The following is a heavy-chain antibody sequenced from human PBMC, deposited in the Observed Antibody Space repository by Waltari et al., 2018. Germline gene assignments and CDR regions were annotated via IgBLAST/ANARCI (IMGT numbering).Heavy chain of an antibody. CDR3: IRDYGSPY. J-gene: IGHJ4*02. D-gene: IGHD6-19*01. V-gene: IGHV3-7*03. Sequence: EAQQVESGGDLVQPGGSLRLSCVVSGFTLSNYWMSWVRQAPGKGLELVANINKDGTETYYVDSVRGRVTISKDDAKNSVYLQMNSLKVEDTAVYYCIRDYGSPYWGQGTLVTVSS. CDR2: INKDGTET. CDR1: GFTLSNYW.